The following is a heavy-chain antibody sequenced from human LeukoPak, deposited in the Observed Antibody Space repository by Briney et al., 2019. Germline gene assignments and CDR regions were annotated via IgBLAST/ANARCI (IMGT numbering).Heavy chain of an antibody. J-gene: IGHJ5*02. CDR2: MYYRGRT. CDR3: ARGFSEEGWFDP. V-gene: IGHV4-59*01. CDR1: GGSMSSFD. Sequence: SETLSLTCTVSGGSMSSFDWSWIRQPLGKGLEWIGYMYYRGRTNYNPSLKSRVTISVDASKNQISLNLTSVTAADTAVYYCARGFSEEGWFDPWGPGTLVTVSS.